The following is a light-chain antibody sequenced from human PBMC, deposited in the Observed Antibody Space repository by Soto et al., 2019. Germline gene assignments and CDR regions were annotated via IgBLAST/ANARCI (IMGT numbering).Light chain of an antibody. J-gene: IGKJ2*01. Sequence: MTQSPSTLSASVGDRVTITCRASQSISGSLAWYQQKPGQAPTLVIYRASTRATGIPARFSGSGSGTEFTLTISSLQSEDFAVYYCQQYNNWPYTFGQGTKLEIK. CDR3: QQYNNWPYT. V-gene: IGKV3-15*01. CDR2: RAS. CDR1: QSISGS.